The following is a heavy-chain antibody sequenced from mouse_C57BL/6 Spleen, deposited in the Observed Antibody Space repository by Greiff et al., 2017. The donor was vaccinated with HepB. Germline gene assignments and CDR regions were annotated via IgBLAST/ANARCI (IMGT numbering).Heavy chain of an antibody. D-gene: IGHD4-1*01. Sequence: VQLQQSGAELVKPGASVKLSCKASGYTFTSYWMQWVKQRPGQGLEWIGEIDPSDSYTNYNQKFKGKATLTVDTSSSTAYMQLSSLTSEDSAVYYCARRALTGTDYWGQGTTLTVSS. CDR3: ARRALTGTDY. V-gene: IGHV1-50*01. CDR1: GYTFTSYW. J-gene: IGHJ2*01. CDR2: IDPSDSYT.